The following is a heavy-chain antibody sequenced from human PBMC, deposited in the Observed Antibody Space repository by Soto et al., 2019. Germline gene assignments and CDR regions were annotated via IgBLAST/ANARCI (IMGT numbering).Heavy chain of an antibody. Sequence: GGSLRLSCAASGFTFSSYAMHWVRQAPGKGLEWVAVISYDGSDKYYADSVKGRFTISRDNSKNTLYLQMNSLRAEDTAVYYCAASEDYYDSSGPPIWGQGTMVTVSS. CDR3: AASEDYYDSSGPPI. J-gene: IGHJ3*02. V-gene: IGHV3-30-3*01. CDR2: ISYDGSDK. CDR1: GFTFSSYA. D-gene: IGHD3-22*01.